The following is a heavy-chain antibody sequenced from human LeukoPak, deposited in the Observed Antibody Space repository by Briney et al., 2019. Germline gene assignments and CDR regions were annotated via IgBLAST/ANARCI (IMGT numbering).Heavy chain of an antibody. Sequence: SETLSLTCAVYGGSFSGYYWSWIRQPPGKGLEWIGEINHSGSTNYNPSLKSRVTISVDTSKNQFSLKLSSVTAADTAVYYCARNNVDFDYWGQGTLVTVSS. CDR1: GGSFSGYY. V-gene: IGHV4-34*01. D-gene: IGHD1/OR15-1a*01. J-gene: IGHJ4*02. CDR3: ARNNVDFDY. CDR2: INHSGST.